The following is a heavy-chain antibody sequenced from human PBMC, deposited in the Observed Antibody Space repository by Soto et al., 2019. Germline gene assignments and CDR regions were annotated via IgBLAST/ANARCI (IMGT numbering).Heavy chain of an antibody. V-gene: IGHV3-30-3*01. CDR1: GSTFSSYA. CDR2: ISYDGSNK. Sequence: GGSLRLSCAASGSTFSSYAMHWVRQAPGKGLEWVAVISYDGSNKYYADSVKGRFTISRDNSKNTLYLQMNSLRAEDTAVYYCARGSSSGWYKDYYGMDVWGQGTTVTVSS. J-gene: IGHJ6*02. D-gene: IGHD6-19*01. CDR3: ARGSSSGWYKDYYGMDV.